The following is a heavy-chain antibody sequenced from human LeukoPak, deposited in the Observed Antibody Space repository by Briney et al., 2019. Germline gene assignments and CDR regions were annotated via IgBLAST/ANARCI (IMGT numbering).Heavy chain of an antibody. V-gene: IGHV4-30-4*08. CDR2: IYYSGST. CDR1: TGSISSVDYY. J-gene: IGHJ6*04. CDR3: ARVEMGSKVSCCFAAV. Sequence: PSVTLSLTCTVYTGSISSVDYYWSWTRQPPGKVLEWIGYIYYSGSTYYNPALKSRVTISVDTSKNKCSLNLSSVTAADTVVYYCARVEMGSKVSCCFAAVWGKGTTVTVSS. D-gene: IGHD2-2*01.